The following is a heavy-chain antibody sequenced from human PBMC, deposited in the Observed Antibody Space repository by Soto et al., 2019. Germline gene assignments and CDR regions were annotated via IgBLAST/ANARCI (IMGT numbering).Heavy chain of an antibody. CDR3: ARGQSWYFYGSESYSY. Sequence: ASVKVSCKASGYTFTNYDINWVRQAIGQGLEWMGWMNPNSGNTGYAQKFQGRVTMTRDTSITTAYMELSGLTSEDTAVYYCARGQSWYFYGSESYSYWGQGTRVTVSS. CDR2: MNPNSGNT. CDR1: GYTFTNYD. V-gene: IGHV1-8*01. D-gene: IGHD3-10*01. J-gene: IGHJ4*02.